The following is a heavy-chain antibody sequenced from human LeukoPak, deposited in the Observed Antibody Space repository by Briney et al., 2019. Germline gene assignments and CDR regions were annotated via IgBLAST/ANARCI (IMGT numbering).Heavy chain of an antibody. D-gene: IGHD3-22*01. J-gene: IGHJ2*01. Sequence: SETLSLTCTVSGGSISSGSYYWSWIRQPAGKGLEWIGRIYTSGSTNYNPSLKSRVTMSVDTSKNQFSLKLSSVTAADTAVYYCARQRGYYYDSSDYPNWYFDLWGRGTLVTVSS. CDR2: IYTSGST. CDR1: GGSISSGSYY. CDR3: ARQRGYYYDSSDYPNWYFDL. V-gene: IGHV4-61*02.